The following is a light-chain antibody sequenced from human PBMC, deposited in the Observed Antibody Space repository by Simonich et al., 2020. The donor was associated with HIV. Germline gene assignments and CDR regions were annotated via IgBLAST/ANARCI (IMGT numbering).Light chain of an antibody. CDR2: KAS. J-gene: IGKJ1*01. CDR1: QSISNC. CDR3: QQYNRYSPRT. Sequence: DIQMTQSPSTLSASVGDRVTITCRASQSISNCLAWYQQKPGKAPKLLMYKASSLERGVPSRFSGSGSGTEFTLTISSLQPDDFATYYCQQYNRYSPRTFGQGTKVDIK. V-gene: IGKV1-5*03.